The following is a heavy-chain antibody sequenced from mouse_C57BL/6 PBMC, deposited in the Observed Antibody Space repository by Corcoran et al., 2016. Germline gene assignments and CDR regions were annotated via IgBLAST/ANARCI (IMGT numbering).Heavy chain of an antibody. CDR1: GYTFTDYY. CDR2: IYPGSGNT. D-gene: IGHD4-1*01. J-gene: IGHJ2*01. Sequence: QVQLKQSGAELVRPGASVKLSCKASGYTFTDYYINWVKQRPGQGLEWIARIYPGSGNTYYNEKFRGKATLTAEKSSSTAYMQLSSLKSWDAAVYFCARQTGVYWGQGTTLTVSS. V-gene: IGHV1-76*01. CDR3: ARQTGVY.